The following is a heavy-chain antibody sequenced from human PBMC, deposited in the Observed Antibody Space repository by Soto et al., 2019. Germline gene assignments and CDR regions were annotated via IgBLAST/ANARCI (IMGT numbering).Heavy chain of an antibody. CDR3: TTDPARRFLEWLSPYYGMDV. Sequence: GGSLRLSCAASGFTFSNALMSWVRQSPGKGLEWVGRIKSKTDGVTTDYAAPVKGRFTISRDDSKNTLYLQMNSLKTEDTAVYYCTTDPARRFLEWLSPYYGMDVWGQGTTVTVSS. CDR1: GFTFSNAL. V-gene: IGHV3-15*01. CDR2: IKSKTDGVTT. J-gene: IGHJ6*02. D-gene: IGHD3-3*01.